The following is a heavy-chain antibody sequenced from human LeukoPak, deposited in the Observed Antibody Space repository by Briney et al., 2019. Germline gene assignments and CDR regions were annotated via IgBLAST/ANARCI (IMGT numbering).Heavy chain of an antibody. D-gene: IGHD3-10*01. CDR1: GGSISSGDYY. V-gene: IGHV4-30-4*01. Sequence: SETLSLTCTVSGGSISSGDYYWSWIRQPPGKGLEWIGYIYYSGSTYYNPSLKSRVTISVDTSKNQFSLKLSSVTAADTAVYYCARRITMVRGVITDASDIWGQGTMVTVSS. CDR2: IYYSGST. CDR3: ARRITMVRGVITDASDI. J-gene: IGHJ3*02.